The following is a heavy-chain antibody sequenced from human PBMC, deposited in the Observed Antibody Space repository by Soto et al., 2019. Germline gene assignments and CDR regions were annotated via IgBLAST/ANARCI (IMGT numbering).Heavy chain of an antibody. D-gene: IGHD1-1*01. CDR1: GFTLSTYPIG. CDR2: IYWDDDK. V-gene: IGHV2-5*02. CDR3: AHAGDDDLLTCDH. J-gene: IGHJ4*02. Sequence: GFTLSTYPIGFASIHQPPGKAIEWLARIYWDDDKRYSPSLKDRLAISKDTSSNQVVLTITNRDPGESATYLCAHAGDDDLLTCDHWGPGPLVTVSA.